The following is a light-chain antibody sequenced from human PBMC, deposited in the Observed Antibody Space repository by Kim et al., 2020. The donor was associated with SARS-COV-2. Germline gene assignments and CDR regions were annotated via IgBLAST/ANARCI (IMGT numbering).Light chain of an antibody. Sequence: DIQMTQSPSSVSASVGDRVTITCRASEDLNNWLAWYQQKPGKAPKLLIYETSTLRSGVSSRFSGSGSGTDFSLTIDSLQPEDFATYFCQQAQTFPITFGQGTRL. V-gene: IGKV1-12*01. CDR1: EDLNNW. J-gene: IGKJ5*01. CDR3: QQAQTFPIT. CDR2: ETS.